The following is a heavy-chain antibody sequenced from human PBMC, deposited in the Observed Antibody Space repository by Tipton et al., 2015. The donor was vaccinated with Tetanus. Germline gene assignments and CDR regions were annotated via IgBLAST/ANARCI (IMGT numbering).Heavy chain of an antibody. J-gene: IGHJ5*02. CDR2: LYYSGDT. Sequence: TLSLTCTVSGDSISRGGYFWNWIRQPPGKRPEWIGYLYYSGDTYYNPALKSRVSLSVDTSKNQFSLKLTSVTAADTAGYYCARDQGGGRVVRLNWLDPWGQGTLVTVSS. V-gene: IGHV4-31*03. D-gene: IGHD6-6*01. CDR3: ARDQGGGRVVRLNWLDP. CDR1: GDSISRGGYF.